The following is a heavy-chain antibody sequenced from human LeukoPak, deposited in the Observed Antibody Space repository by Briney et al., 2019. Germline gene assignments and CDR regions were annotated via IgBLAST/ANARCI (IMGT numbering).Heavy chain of an antibody. V-gene: IGHV3-49*04. CDR1: GFTFGDYA. Sequence: GGSLRRSCKASGFTFGDYAMSWVRQAPGKGLEWVGFIRSKPYGGTTENAASVKGRFTISRDDSKSIASLQMNSLKAEDTAVYFCTRGGYFASGSYYPFDYWGPGTLVTVST. CDR2: IRSKPYGGTT. D-gene: IGHD3-10*01. CDR3: TRGGYFASGSYYPFDY. J-gene: IGHJ4*02.